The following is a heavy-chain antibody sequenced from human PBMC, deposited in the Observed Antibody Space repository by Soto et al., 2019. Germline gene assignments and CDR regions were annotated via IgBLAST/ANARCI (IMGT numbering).Heavy chain of an antibody. J-gene: IGHJ6*02. CDR3: ASNYDSSGYSNYYYGMDV. Sequence: PGESLKISCKGSGYSFTSYWISWVRQMPGKGLEWMGRIDPSDSYTNYSPSFQGHVTISADKSISTAYLQWSSLKASGTAMYYCASNYDSSGYSNYYYGMDVWGQGTTVTVSS. CDR2: IDPSDSYT. D-gene: IGHD3-22*01. V-gene: IGHV5-10-1*01. CDR1: GYSFTSYW.